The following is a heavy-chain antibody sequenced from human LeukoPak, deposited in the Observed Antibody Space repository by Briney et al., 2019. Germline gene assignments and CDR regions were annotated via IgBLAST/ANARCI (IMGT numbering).Heavy chain of an antibody. J-gene: IGHJ6*02. V-gene: IGHV3-7*01. CDR1: GFTFSNYC. CDR2: IKHDGSEK. Sequence: HPGGSLRLSCAASGFTFSNYCMNWVRQAPGKGLEWVANIKHDGSEKYYVDSVKGRFTISRDNAKNSLYLQMNSLRAEDTAVYYCAGDRGEIRFLEWFKGMDVWGQGTTVTVSS. CDR3: AGDRGEIRFLEWFKGMDV. D-gene: IGHD3-3*01.